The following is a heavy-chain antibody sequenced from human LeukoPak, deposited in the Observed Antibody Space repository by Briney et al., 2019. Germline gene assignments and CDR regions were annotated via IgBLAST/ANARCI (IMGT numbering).Heavy chain of an antibody. V-gene: IGHV3-33*01. CDR3: AIGGYSCGDGDWFDP. CDR1: GFTFSSYG. D-gene: IGHD5-18*01. Sequence: GGSLRLSCAACGFTFSSYGMHWVREASGKGLEGVADIWYDGSNKYYGDSVKGRFTISRDNSKTTLYLQMNSLRAEDTAVYYCAIGGYSCGDGDWFDPWGQGTLVTVSS. CDR2: IWYDGSNK. J-gene: IGHJ5*02.